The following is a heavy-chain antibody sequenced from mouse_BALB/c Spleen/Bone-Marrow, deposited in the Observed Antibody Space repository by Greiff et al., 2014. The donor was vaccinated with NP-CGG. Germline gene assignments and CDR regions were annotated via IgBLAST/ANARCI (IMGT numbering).Heavy chain of an antibody. J-gene: IGHJ4*01. V-gene: IGHV1-5*01. Sequence: EVKLVESGTVLARPGASVKMSCKASGYTLTSYWMHWVKQRPGQGLEWIGAIYPGNSDTSYNQKFKGKAKLTAVTSTNTAYMELSSLTNEDSAVYFCTRRGVYGSSFMDYWGQGTSVTVSS. CDR1: GYTLTSYW. CDR3: TRRGVYGSSFMDY. D-gene: IGHD1-1*01. CDR2: IYPGNSDT.